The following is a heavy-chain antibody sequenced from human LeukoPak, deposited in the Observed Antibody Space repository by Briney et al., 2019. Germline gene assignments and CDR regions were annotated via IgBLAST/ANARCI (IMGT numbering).Heavy chain of an antibody. CDR3: ARGYNWNDGNWFDP. J-gene: IGHJ5*02. CDR2: INHSEST. Sequence: PSETLSLTCVVYGGSFRGYYWSWIRQPPGKGLEWIGEINHSESTNYSPSLKSRVTISLDTSKNQFSLKLSSVTAADTAVYYCARGYNWNDGNWFDPWGQGTLVTVSS. V-gene: IGHV4-34*01. D-gene: IGHD1-1*01. CDR1: GGSFRGYY.